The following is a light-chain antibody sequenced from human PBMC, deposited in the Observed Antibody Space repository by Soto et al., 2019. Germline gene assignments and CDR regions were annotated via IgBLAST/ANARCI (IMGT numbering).Light chain of an antibody. CDR3: QYYRGLSS. V-gene: IGKV1-5*01. Sequence: DIQMTQSASTLSASLGDRVTITCRASQRISRYLAWYQQKPGEAPKLLIYDTSSLQSGVPSRFSGSGSGTEFSLSITGLKPDDFATYYCQYYRGLSSFGPGTKVDIK. CDR2: DTS. J-gene: IGKJ3*01. CDR1: QRISRY.